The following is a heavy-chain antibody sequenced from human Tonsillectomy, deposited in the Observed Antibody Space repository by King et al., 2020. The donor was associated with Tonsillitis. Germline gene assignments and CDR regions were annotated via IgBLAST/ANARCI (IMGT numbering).Heavy chain of an antibody. V-gene: IGHV3-64*01. D-gene: IGHD7-27*01. CDR2: ISSNGGRT. CDR1: GFTFSSYA. CDR3: ARGTGPYYYYYVMDV. Sequence: DVQLVESGGGLVQPGGSLRLSCAASGFTFSSYAMHWVRQAPGKGLEYVSAISSNGGRTYYANSVKGRYTISRDNSKNTLYLQMGSLRAEDMAVYYCARGTGPYYYYYVMDVWGPGTTVTVSS. J-gene: IGHJ6*02.